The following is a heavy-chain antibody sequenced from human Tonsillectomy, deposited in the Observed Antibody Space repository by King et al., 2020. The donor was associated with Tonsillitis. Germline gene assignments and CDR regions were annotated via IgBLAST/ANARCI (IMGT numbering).Heavy chain of an antibody. V-gene: IGHV1-18*01. CDR2: ISAHNGNI. Sequence: QLVQSGAEVKKPGASVKVSCKASGYTFTSYGISWVRQAPGQGLEWMGWISAHNGNINYAQKVQGRVTMTTDTSTSTAYMELRSLRSDDTAVYYCARDRGGYYGSAPKVWFDPWGQGTLVTVSS. CDR1: GYTFTSYG. J-gene: IGHJ5*02. CDR3: ARDRGGYYGSAPKVWFDP. D-gene: IGHD3-10*01.